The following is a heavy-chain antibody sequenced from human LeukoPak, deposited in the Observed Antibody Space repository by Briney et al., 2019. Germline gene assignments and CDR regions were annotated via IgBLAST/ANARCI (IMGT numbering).Heavy chain of an antibody. J-gene: IGHJ1*01. CDR1: GFTFDDYA. V-gene: IGHV3-30*02. Sequence: GGSPRLSCAASGFTFDDYAMHWVRQAPGKGLEWVAFIRYDGSNKYYADSVKGRFTISRDNSKNTLYLQMNSLRAEDTAVYYCAKDRVRYCGGDCYIGYFQHWGQGTLVTVSS. D-gene: IGHD2-21*01. CDR3: AKDRVRYCGGDCYIGYFQH. CDR2: IRYDGSNK.